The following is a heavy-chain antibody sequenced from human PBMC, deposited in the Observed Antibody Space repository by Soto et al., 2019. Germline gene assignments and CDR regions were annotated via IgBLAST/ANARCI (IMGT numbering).Heavy chain of an antibody. V-gene: IGHV3-48*02. J-gene: IGHJ4*02. CDR1: GFTFSSYS. Sequence: EVQLVESGGGLVQPGGSLRLSCAASGFTFSSYSMNWVRQAPGKGLEWVSYISATSSTKNYADSVKGRFTISRDNGQNSLYLQMNSLRDEDTAVYYCARSYYDTLITYSYNLDYWRQGTLVTVSS. D-gene: IGHD3-9*01. CDR2: ISATSSTK. CDR3: ARSYYDTLITYSYNLDY.